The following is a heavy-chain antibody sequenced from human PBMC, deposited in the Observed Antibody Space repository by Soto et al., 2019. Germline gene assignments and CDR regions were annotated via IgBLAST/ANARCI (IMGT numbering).Heavy chain of an antibody. CDR3: ARALWEQQLVDYYYYMDV. J-gene: IGHJ6*03. CDR1: GGSISSYY. CDR2: IYYSGST. V-gene: IGHV4-59*01. D-gene: IGHD6-13*01. Sequence: SATLSLTCTVSGGSISSYYWSWIRQPPGKGLEWIGYIYYSGSTNYNPSLKSRVTISVDTSKNQFSLKLSSVTAADTAVYYCARALWEQQLVDYYYYMDVWGKGTTVTVSS.